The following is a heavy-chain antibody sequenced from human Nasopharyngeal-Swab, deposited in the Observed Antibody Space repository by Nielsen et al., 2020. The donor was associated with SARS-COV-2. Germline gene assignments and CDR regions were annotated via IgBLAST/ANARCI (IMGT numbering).Heavy chain of an antibody. J-gene: IGHJ6*02. V-gene: IGHV3-53*01. CDR2: IYSGGST. CDR3: ARSSGYDYGMDV. CDR1: GFTVTSNY. D-gene: IGHD3-22*01. Sequence: GESLKISCAASGFTVTSNYMSWVRQAPGKGLEWVSVIYSGGSTYYADPVKGRFTISRDNSKNTLYLQMNSLRAEDTAVYYCARSSGYDYGMDVWGQGTTVTVSS.